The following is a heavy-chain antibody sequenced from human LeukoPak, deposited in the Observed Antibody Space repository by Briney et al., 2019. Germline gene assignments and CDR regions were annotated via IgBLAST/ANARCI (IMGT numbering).Heavy chain of an antibody. Sequence: ASVKVSCKASGYTFTSYDINWVRQATGQGLEWMGWMNPNSGNTGYAQKFQGRVSMTKNTSITTAYMELSSLRSEDTAVYYCARALSWTTDSYYYMDVWGKGTTVTVSS. J-gene: IGHJ6*03. CDR1: GYTFTSYD. CDR2: MNPNSGNT. D-gene: IGHD3/OR15-3a*01. V-gene: IGHV1-8*01. CDR3: ARALSWTTDSYYYMDV.